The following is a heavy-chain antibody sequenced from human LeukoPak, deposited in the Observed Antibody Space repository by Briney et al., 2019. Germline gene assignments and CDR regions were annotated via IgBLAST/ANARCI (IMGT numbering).Heavy chain of an antibody. CDR2: IYNTGST. J-gene: IGHJ3*02. CDR3: ARPYYDILTGTRGGRAFDI. CDR1: GVSIGGYS. Sequence: SETLSLTCAVSGVSIGGYSWSWIRQSPGKGLEWMGFIYNTGSTKYNPSLKSRVTISVDTSKNQFSLKLSSVTAADTAVYYCARPYYDILTGTRGGRAFDIWGQGTMVTVSS. V-gene: IGHV4-4*08. D-gene: IGHD3-9*01.